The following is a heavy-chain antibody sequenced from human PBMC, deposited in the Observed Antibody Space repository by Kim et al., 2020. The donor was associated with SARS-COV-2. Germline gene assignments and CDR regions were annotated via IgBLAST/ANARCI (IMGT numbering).Heavy chain of an antibody. J-gene: IGHJ5*02. V-gene: IGHV2-5*02. CDR2: IYWDDDK. D-gene: IGHD3-10*01. CDR3: AHSDLGDYYGAGSYWFDP. Sequence: SGPTLVNPTQTLTLTCTFSGFSLSTSGVGVGWIRQPPGKALEWLALIYWDDDKRYSPSLKSRLTITKDTSKKQLVLTMTNMDRVDTATYYCAHSDLGDYYGAGSYWFDPWGQGTLVTVSS. CDR1: GFSLSTSGVG.